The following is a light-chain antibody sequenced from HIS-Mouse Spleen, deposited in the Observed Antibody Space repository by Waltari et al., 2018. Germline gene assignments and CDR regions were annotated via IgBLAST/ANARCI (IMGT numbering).Light chain of an antibody. Sequence: QSALTQPASVSGSPGQSITIPCTGTSSDVGSYNLVSWYQQHPGKAPKLMFYEGRKRPSGVSNRFSGSKSGNTASLTISGLQAEDEADYYCCSYAGSSTWVFGGGTKLTVL. CDR1: SSDVGSYNL. CDR3: CSYAGSSTWV. V-gene: IGLV2-23*01. CDR2: EGR. J-gene: IGLJ3*02.